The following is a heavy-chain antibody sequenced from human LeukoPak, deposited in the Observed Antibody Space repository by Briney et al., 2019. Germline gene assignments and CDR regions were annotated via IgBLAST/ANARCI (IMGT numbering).Heavy chain of an antibody. Sequence: SETLSLTCAVYGGSFSAYYWSWIRQPPGKGLEWIGEINHSGSTNDNPSLRSRVTISVDTSKHQFSLKLTSVTAADTAVYYCAGGGPDRYSSSSLDYWGQGTLVTVSS. J-gene: IGHJ4*02. V-gene: IGHV4-34*01. CDR1: GGSFSAYY. CDR2: INHSGST. CDR3: AGGGPDRYSSSSLDY. D-gene: IGHD6-13*01.